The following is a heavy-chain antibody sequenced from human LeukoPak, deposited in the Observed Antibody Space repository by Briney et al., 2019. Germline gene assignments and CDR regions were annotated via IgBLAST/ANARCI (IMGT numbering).Heavy chain of an antibody. CDR3: ARDKGYSSTWRPNWFDL. D-gene: IGHD6-13*01. Sequence: ASVKVSCKASGYTFTSSGINWVRQAPGQGLEWMGWISGYNGNTDYAQKLLGRVTMTTDTSTSTAYMELRSLRPDDTAVYYCARDKGYSSTWRPNWFDLWGQGTLVTVSS. CDR2: ISGYNGNT. V-gene: IGHV1-18*01. CDR1: GYTFTSSG. J-gene: IGHJ5*02.